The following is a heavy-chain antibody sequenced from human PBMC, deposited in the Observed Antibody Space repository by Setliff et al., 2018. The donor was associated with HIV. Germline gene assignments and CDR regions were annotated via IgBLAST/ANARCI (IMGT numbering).Heavy chain of an antibody. CDR2: ISHSGNT. CDR1: GESFSNYH. V-gene: IGHV4-34*01. J-gene: IGHJ2*01. Sequence: SETLSLTCAVFGESFSNYHWNWFRQPPGGGLEWIGEISHSGNTDYNSSLKSRVTISVDTSKKQFSLEMRSLTAADAAIYYCARDQRLPGVQPPYWYFDLWGRGTLVTVSS. CDR3: ARDQRLPGVQPPYWYFDL. D-gene: IGHD2-2*01.